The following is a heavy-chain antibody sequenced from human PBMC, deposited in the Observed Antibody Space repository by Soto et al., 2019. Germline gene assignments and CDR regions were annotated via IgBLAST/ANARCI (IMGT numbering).Heavy chain of an antibody. Sequence: ASVKVSCKASGYTFTSYYVHWVRQAPGQGLEWMGIINPSSSGTSYAQKFQGRVTMTSDTSTSTIYMELSSLKASDTAMYYCAKTSGGYWYYFDQWGQGTLVTVSS. CDR1: GYTFTSYY. J-gene: IGHJ4*02. V-gene: IGHV1-46*01. CDR3: AKTSGGYWYYFDQ. CDR2: INPSSSGT. D-gene: IGHD1-26*01.